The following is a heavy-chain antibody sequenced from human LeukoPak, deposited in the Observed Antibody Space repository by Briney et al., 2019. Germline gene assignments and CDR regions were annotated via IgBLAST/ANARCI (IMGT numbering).Heavy chain of an antibody. CDR3: ATCNGDCYFNF. D-gene: IGHD2-21*02. CDR2: VKSKAVGETT. J-gene: IGHJ4*02. Sequence: GGSLRLSCAASGFTFSNAWMNWVRQAPGKGLEWVARVKSKAVGETTSYGAPVKRRFSIPRGDSRDIVYLQMNSLETEDTAVYYCATCNGDCYFNFWGQGTLVTVSS. V-gene: IGHV3-15*01. CDR1: GFTFSNAW.